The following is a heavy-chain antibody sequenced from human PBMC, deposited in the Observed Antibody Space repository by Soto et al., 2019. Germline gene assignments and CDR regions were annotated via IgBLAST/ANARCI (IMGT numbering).Heavy chain of an antibody. D-gene: IGHD3-3*01. CDR1: GGSVNGYY. J-gene: IGHJ5*02. CDR3: ATRITVFGLLIHPFDP. CDR2: INHTGGT. Sequence: AETLSLTCAVYGGSVNGYYWNWIRQPPGKGLEWIGEINHTGGTHYNPSLKSRVTMSVDTSKNQFSLRLSSVTAADTAIYYCATRITVFGLLIHPFDPWGQGTQVTVSS. V-gene: IGHV4-34*01.